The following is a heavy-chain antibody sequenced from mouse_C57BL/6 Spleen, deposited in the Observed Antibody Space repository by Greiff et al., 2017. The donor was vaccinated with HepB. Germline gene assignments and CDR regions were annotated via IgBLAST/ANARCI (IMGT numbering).Heavy chain of an antibody. D-gene: IGHD1-1*01. CDR2: IDPENGDT. CDR1: GFNIKDDY. J-gene: IGHJ3*01. Sequence: EVKLQQSGAELVRPGASVKLSCTASGFNIKDDYMHWVKQRPEQGLEWIGWIDPENGDTEYASKFQGKATITADTSSNTAYLQLSSLTSEDTAVYYCTTLDYYGSSPWAYWGQGTLVTVSA. CDR3: TTLDYYGSSPWAY. V-gene: IGHV14-4*01.